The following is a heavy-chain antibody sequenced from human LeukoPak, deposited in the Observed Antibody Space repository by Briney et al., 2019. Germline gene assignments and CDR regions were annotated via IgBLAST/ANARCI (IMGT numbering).Heavy chain of an antibody. V-gene: IGHV4-59*01. D-gene: IGHD4-17*01. CDR2: IYYSGST. CDR1: GGSISSYY. J-gene: IGHJ2*01. Sequence: SETLSLTCTVSGGSISSYYWSWIRQHRGKGRVWIGYIYYSGSTNYNPSLKSRVTISVDTSKNQFSLKLSSVTAADTAVYYCARGDGDYVNWYFDLWGRGTLVTVSS. CDR3: ARGDGDYVNWYFDL.